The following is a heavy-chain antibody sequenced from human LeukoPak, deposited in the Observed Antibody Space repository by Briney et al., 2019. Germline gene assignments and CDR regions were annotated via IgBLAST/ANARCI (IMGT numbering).Heavy chain of an antibody. D-gene: IGHD2-21*02. CDR2: IYHTGST. J-gene: IGHJ3*02. CDR1: GYSITSGYY. CDR3: ARERYCGGDCYSGGGAFDI. Sequence: SETLSLTCTVSGYSITSGYYWGWIRLPPGKGLEWIGSIYHTGSTYYNPSLKSRVTISVDTSKNQFSLKLSSVTAADTAVYYCARERYCGGDCYSGGGAFDIWGQGTMVTVSS. V-gene: IGHV4-38-2*02.